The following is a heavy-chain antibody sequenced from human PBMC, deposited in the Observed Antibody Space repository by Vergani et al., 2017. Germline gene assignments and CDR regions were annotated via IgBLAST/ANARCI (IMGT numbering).Heavy chain of an antibody. CDR3: ARAFLGRYYDSSGYFDY. CDR1: GGSISSYY. J-gene: IGHJ4*02. V-gene: IGHV4-59*01. CDR2: IYYSGST. Sequence: QVQLQESGPGLVKPSETLSLTCTVSGGSISSYYWSWIRQPPGKGLEWIGYIYYSGSTNYNPSLKSRVTISADTSKNQFSLKLSSVTAADTAVYYCARAFLGRYYDSSGYFDYWGQGTLVTVSS. D-gene: IGHD3-22*01.